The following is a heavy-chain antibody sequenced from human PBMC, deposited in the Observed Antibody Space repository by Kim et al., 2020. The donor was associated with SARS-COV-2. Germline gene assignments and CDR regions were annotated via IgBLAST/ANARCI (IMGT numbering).Heavy chain of an antibody. J-gene: IGHJ4*02. V-gene: IGHV3-53*04. CDR3: ASYSSGWYYFDY. D-gene: IGHD6-19*01. Sequence: YYADSVKGRFTISRHNSKNTLYLQMNSLRAEDTAVYYCASYSSGWYYFDYWGQGTLVTVSS.